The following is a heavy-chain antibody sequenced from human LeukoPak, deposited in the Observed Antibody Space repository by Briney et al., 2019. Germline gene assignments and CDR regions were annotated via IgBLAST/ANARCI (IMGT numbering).Heavy chain of an antibody. Sequence: GGSLRLSCAASGFTFNNYGMHWVPQAPGKGLEWVAFIRYNGNNQYYADSVKGQFTISRDNSKNTLYLQMNSLRAEDTAVYYCAAPYYDFWSGYQDAFDIWGQGTMVTVSS. CDR3: AAPYYDFWSGYQDAFDI. CDR1: GFTFNNYG. V-gene: IGHV3-30*02. J-gene: IGHJ3*02. CDR2: IRYNGNNQ. D-gene: IGHD3-3*01.